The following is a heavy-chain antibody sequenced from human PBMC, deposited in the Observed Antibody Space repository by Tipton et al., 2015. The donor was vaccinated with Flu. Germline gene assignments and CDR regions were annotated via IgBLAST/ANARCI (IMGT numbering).Heavy chain of an antibody. CDR3: ATSAAGTEYYFDY. Sequence: TLSLTCTVSGGSISSYYWSWIRQPPGKGLEWIGYIDYSGSTNYNPSLKSRVTISVDTSKNQFSLKLSSVTAADTAVYYCATSAAGTEYYFDYWGQGTLVTVSS. CDR1: GGSISSYY. CDR2: IDYSGST. D-gene: IGHD6-13*01. J-gene: IGHJ4*02. V-gene: IGHV4-59*08.